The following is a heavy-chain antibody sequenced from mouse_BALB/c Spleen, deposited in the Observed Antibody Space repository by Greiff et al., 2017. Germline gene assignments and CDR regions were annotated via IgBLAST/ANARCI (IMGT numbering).Heavy chain of an antibody. CDR2: ISYSGST. V-gene: IGHV3-2*02. J-gene: IGHJ4*01. D-gene: IGHD2-1*01. CDR3: ASFYYGNYFYAMDY. Sequence: EVKLVESGPGLVKPSQSLSLTCTVTGYSITSDYAWNWIRQFPGNKLEWMGYISYSGSTSYNPSLKSRISITRDTSKNQFFLQLNSVTTEDTATYYCASFYYGNYFYAMDYWGQGTSVTVSS. CDR1: GYSITSDYA.